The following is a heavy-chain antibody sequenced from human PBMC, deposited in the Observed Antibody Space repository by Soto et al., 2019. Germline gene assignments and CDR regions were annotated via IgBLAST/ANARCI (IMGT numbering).Heavy chain of an antibody. J-gene: IGHJ3*02. V-gene: IGHV3-11*01. D-gene: IGHD2-2*01. CDR2: ISISGNTI. CDR1: GFTLSDFY. Sequence: GGSLRLSCAASGFTLSDFYMSWIRQAPGKGLEWVSYISISGNTIYYADSVKGRFTISRDNAKDSLYLQMNSLGAEDTAVYYCARDCQKEFQLPAGGGPFDIWGHGTMVTVSS. CDR3: ARDCQKEFQLPAGGGPFDI.